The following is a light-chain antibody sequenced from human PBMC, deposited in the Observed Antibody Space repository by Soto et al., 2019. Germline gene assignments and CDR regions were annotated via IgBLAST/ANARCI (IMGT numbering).Light chain of an antibody. J-gene: IGKJ2*01. CDR3: QQYYSIPFT. CDR1: QSVLSSSNNKTY. V-gene: IGKV4-1*01. Sequence: DIVMTQSPDSLAASLGERATINCKSSQSVLSSSNNKTYLAWYQQKPGQPPKLLIYWASTRESGVPDRFSGSGSGTDFTFTISSLQAEDVAVYYCQQYYSIPFTFGQGAKLEIK. CDR2: WAS.